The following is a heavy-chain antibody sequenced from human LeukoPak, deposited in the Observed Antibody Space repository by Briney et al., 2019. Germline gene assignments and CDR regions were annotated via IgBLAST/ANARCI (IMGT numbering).Heavy chain of an antibody. CDR2: IYYSGST. D-gene: IGHD2-21*02. V-gene: IGHV4-59*12. CDR3: ARGYYCGGDCFGWFDP. Sequence: PSETLSLTCTVSGGSISSYYWSWIRQPPGKGLEWIGYIYYSGSTNYNPSLKSRVTISVDTSKKQFFLKLTSVTAADTAVYYCARGYYCGGDCFGWFDPWGQGTLVTVSS. J-gene: IGHJ5*02. CDR1: GGSISSYY.